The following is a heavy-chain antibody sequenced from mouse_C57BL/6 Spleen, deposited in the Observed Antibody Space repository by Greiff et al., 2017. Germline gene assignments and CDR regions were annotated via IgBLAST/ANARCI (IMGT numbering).Heavy chain of an antibody. V-gene: IGHV1-55*01. CDR1: GYTFTSYW. CDR3: AGRGIDSSGPAWFAY. Sequence: QVQLQQPGAELVKPGASVKMSCKASGYTFTSYWITWVKQRPGQGLEWIGDIYPGSGSTKYNEKFKSKATLTVDTSSSTAYMQLSSLTSEDSAVYYCAGRGIDSSGPAWFAYWGQGTLVTVSA. CDR2: IYPGSGST. J-gene: IGHJ3*01. D-gene: IGHD3-2*02.